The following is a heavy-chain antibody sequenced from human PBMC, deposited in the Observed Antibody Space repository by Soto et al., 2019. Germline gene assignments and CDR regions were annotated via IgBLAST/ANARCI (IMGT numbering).Heavy chain of an antibody. CDR3: ARPRRIAARPYYYYGMDV. D-gene: IGHD6-6*01. CDR1: GGAFSGYY. Sequence: SETLSLTCAVYGGAFSGYYWSWIRQPPGKGLEWIGEINHSGSTNYNPSLKSRVTISVDTSKNQFSLKLSSVTAADTAVYYCARPRRIAARPYYYYGMDVWGQGTTVT. V-gene: IGHV4-34*01. J-gene: IGHJ6*02. CDR2: INHSGST.